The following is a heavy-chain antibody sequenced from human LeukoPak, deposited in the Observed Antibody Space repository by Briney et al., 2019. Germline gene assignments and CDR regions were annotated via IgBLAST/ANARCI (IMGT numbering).Heavy chain of an antibody. CDR1: GFTLSNYW. J-gene: IGHJ4*02. Sequence: GGSLRLSCAASGFTLSNYWMHWVRHAPGKGLVWVSHINSDGSRTNYAASVKGRFTISRDNAKNTLYLQMNSLRAEDTAVYYCARQPDYWGQGTLVTVSS. V-gene: IGHV3-74*01. CDR2: INSDGSRT. CDR3: ARQPDY. D-gene: IGHD1-14*01.